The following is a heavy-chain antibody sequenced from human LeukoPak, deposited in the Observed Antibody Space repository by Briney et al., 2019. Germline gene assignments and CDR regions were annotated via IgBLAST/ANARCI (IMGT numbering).Heavy chain of an antibody. J-gene: IGHJ3*02. Sequence: KASETLSLTCTVSGGSISSGGYYWSWIRQPPGKGLEWIGYIYYSGSTNHNPSLKSRVTISVDTSKNQFSLKLSSVTAADTAVYYCARRGEYYYDSSGPGAFDIWGQGTMVTVSS. CDR1: GGSISSGGYY. V-gene: IGHV4-61*08. CDR2: IYYSGST. CDR3: ARRGEYYYDSSGPGAFDI. D-gene: IGHD3-22*01.